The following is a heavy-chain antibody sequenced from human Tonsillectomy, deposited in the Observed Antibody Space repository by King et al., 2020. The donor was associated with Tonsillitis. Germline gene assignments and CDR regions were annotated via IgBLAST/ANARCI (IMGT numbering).Heavy chain of an antibody. CDR3: ARDAAFVVVVAATGDFGY. CDR2: ISYDRSDK. CDR1: GFTFSSYA. J-gene: IGHJ4*02. V-gene: IGHV3-30-3*01. Sequence: VQLVESGGGVVQPGKSLRLSCAASGFTFSSYALHWVRQTPGKGLEWVAVISYDRSDKYYADSVKGRFTISRDNSKNTLYLQMNSLRTEDTAVYYCARDAAFVVVVAATGDFGYWGQGTLVTVSS. D-gene: IGHD2-15*01.